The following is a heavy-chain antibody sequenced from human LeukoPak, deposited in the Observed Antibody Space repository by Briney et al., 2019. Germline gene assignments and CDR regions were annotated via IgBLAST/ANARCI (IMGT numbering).Heavy chain of an antibody. CDR1: GGTFSSYA. J-gene: IGHJ4*02. D-gene: IGHD3-16*01. CDR2: IIPIFGTA. Sequence: SVKVSCKASGGTFSSYAISWVRQAPGQGLEWMGGIIPIFGTANYAQEFQGRVTITADESTSTAYMELSSLRSEDTAVYYCARIMITFGGVSTPPFDYWGQGTLVTVSS. V-gene: IGHV1-69*13. CDR3: ARIMITFGGVSTPPFDY.